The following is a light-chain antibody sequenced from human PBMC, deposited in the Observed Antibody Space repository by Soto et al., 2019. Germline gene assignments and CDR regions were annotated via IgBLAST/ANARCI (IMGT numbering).Light chain of an antibody. CDR2: DVN. Sequence: QSALTQPPSVSGSPGQSVAISCTGTSSDVGSFNRVSWYQQSPGTAPKLMIYDVNNRPSGVPDRFSGSKSGNAASLTISGLQTEDESDYYCSSFTSSDTYVLGTGTKVTVL. CDR1: SSDVGSFNR. J-gene: IGLJ1*01. CDR3: SSFTSSDTYV. V-gene: IGLV2-18*02.